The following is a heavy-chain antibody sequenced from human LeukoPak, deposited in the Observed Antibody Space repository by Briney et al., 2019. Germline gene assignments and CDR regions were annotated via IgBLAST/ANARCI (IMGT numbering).Heavy chain of an antibody. CDR3: ARDSGGSSGWYYFDY. V-gene: IGHV3-30*03. J-gene: IGHJ4*02. Sequence: PGGSLRLSCAASGFTFSSYGMHWVRQAPGKGLEWVAVISYDGSNKYYADSVRGRITISRDNAKNSLYLQMNSLRDEDMAVYYCARDSGGSSGWYYFDYWGQGTLVTVSS. D-gene: IGHD6-13*01. CDR1: GFTFSSYG. CDR2: ISYDGSNK.